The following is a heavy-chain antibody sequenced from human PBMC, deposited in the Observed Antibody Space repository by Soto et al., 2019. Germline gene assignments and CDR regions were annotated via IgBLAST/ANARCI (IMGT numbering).Heavy chain of an antibody. CDR1: GGTFSSYA. CDR2: IIPIFGTA. CDR3: ARGPPRTLTTVSPYYFDY. V-gene: IGHV1-69*01. Sequence: SVKVSCKASGGTFSSYAISWVRQAPGQGLEWMGGIIPIFGTANYAQKFQGRVTITADESTSTAYMELSSLRSEDTAVYYCARGPPRTLTTVSPYYFDYWGQGTLVTVAS. J-gene: IGHJ4*02. D-gene: IGHD4-17*01.